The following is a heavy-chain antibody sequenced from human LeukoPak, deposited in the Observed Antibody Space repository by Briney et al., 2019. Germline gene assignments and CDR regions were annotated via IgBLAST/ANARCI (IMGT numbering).Heavy chain of an antibody. V-gene: IGHV4-61*02. CDR2: IYTSGST. J-gene: IGHJ4*02. Sequence: PSETLSLTCTVSGGSISSGSYYWSWIRQPAGKGLEWIGRIYTSGSTNYNPSLKSRVTISVDTSKNQFSLKLSSVTAADTAVYYCARGSGYDSSGYQYWGQGTLVTVSS. CDR1: GGSISSGSYY. CDR3: ARGSGYDSSGYQY. D-gene: IGHD3-22*01.